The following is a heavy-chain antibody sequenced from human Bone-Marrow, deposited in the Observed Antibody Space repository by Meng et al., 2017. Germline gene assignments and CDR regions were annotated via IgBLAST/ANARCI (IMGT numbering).Heavy chain of an antibody. D-gene: IGHD6-13*01. Sequence: EVEVVEAGVGLVKPGWALRLSCVASGLSFTDAWMSWVRQAPGKGLEWVGRIKRNSDGGTIDYAAPVKGRFTISRDDSKNTLYLQMDSLITEDTAVYFCATGAAAADHWGQGTLVTASS. CDR2: IKRNSDGGTI. V-gene: IGHV3-15*01. CDR3: ATGAAAADH. J-gene: IGHJ4*02. CDR1: GLSFTDAW.